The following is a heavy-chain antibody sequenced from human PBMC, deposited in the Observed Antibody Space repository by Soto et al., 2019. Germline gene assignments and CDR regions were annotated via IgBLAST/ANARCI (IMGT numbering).Heavy chain of an antibody. Sequence: LGESLKISCKGSGYSFTSYWISWVRQMPGKGLEWMGRIDPSDSYTNYSPSFQGHVTISADKSISTAYLQWSSLKASDTAMYYCARQEVLGTHMIVVAEVPDGMDVWGQGTTVTVSS. CDR1: GYSFTSYW. D-gene: IGHD3-22*01. V-gene: IGHV5-10-1*01. CDR2: IDPSDSYT. J-gene: IGHJ6*02. CDR3: ARQEVLGTHMIVVAEVPDGMDV.